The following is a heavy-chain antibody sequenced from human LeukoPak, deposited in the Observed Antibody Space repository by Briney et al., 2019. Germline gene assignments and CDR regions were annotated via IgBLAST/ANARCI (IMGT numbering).Heavy chain of an antibody. V-gene: IGHV3-21*01. J-gene: IGHJ5*02. CDR1: GFTFSSYS. D-gene: IGHD2-2*02. Sequence: PGGSLRLSCAASGFTFSSYSMNWVRQAPGKGLEWVSSISSSSSYIYYADSVKGRFTISRDNAKNSLYLQMNSLRAEDTAVYYCARDRAYPPAAISPPDWFDPWGQGTLVTVSS. CDR3: ARDRAYPPAAISPPDWFDP. CDR2: ISSSSSYI.